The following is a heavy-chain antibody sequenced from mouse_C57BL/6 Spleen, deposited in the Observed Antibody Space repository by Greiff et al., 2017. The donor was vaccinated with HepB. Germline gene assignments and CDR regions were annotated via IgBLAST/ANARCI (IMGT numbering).Heavy chain of an antibody. CDR1: GYSFTGYF. CDR3: ARKGDGYYSLDY. J-gene: IGHJ2*01. V-gene: IGHV1-20*01. CDR2: INPYNGDT. Sequence: EVQLQESGPELVKPGDSVKISCKASGYSFTGYFMNWVMQSHGKSLEWIGRINPYNGDTFYNQKFKGKATLTVDKSSSTAHMELRSLTSEDSAVYYCARKGDGYYSLDYWGQGTTLTVSS. D-gene: IGHD2-3*01.